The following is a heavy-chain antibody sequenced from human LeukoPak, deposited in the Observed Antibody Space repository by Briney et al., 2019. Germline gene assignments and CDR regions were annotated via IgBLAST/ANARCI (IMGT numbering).Heavy chain of an antibody. CDR1: GGSISSSSYY. Sequence: PSETLSLTCTVSGGSISSSSYYWGWIRQPPGKGLEWIGSIYYSGSTYYNPSLKSRVTISVDTSKNQFSLKLSSVTAADTAVYYCARPRLYSSSSYYFDYWGQGTLDTVSS. D-gene: IGHD6-6*01. CDR3: ARPRLYSSSSYYFDY. J-gene: IGHJ4*02. V-gene: IGHV4-39*01. CDR2: IYYSGST.